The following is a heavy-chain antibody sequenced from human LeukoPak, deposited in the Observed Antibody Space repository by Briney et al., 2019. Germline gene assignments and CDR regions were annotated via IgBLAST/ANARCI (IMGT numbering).Heavy chain of an antibody. J-gene: IGHJ4*02. CDR2: IYTSGAT. CDR1: GGSISPGYY. Sequence: PSQTLSLTCTVSGGSISPGYYWSWVRQPAGKGLEWIGRIYTSGATNYNPSLKSRVTMSVDTSKNQFSLKLSSVTAADTAVYYCAREITSGLYLLDYWGQGTLVTVSS. V-gene: IGHV4-4*07. CDR3: AREITSGLYLLDY. D-gene: IGHD6-19*01.